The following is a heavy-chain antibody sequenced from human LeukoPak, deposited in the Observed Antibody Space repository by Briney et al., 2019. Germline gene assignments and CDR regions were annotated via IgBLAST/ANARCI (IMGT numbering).Heavy chain of an antibody. CDR3: ARGNRGGADY. CDR2: IKQDGSEK. Sequence: PGGSLRLSCAASGFTFSTYWMTWLRQAPGKGLEWVANIKQDGSEKYYVDSVKGRFTISKDNAKNSLYLQMNSLRAEDTAVYYCARGNRGGADYWGQGTLVTVSS. J-gene: IGHJ4*02. CDR1: GFTFSTYW. V-gene: IGHV3-7*01. D-gene: IGHD3-16*01.